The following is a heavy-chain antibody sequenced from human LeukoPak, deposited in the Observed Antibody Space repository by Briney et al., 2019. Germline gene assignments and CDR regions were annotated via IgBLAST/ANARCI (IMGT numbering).Heavy chain of an antibody. V-gene: IGHV1-69*05. J-gene: IGHJ4*02. CDR2: VMAIFGRV. CDR3: ARGELGDRSGFSFFDY. Sequence: ASVKVSCKAPKGTFDSYGISWVRQAPGQGLEWMGGVMAIFGRVKYGKKFQGRATFTTDASTSTAYMELSSLTSDDTGVYYCARGELGDRSGFSFFDYWGQGTLVTVSS. CDR1: KGTFDSYG. D-gene: IGHD3-22*01.